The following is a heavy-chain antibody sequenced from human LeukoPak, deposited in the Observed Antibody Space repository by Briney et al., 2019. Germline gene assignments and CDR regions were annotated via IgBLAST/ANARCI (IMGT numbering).Heavy chain of an antibody. CDR1: GGSISSSGYS. CDR3: ARPPVVDGAAFDI. D-gene: IGHD2-15*01. Sequence: PSETLSLTCTVSGGSISSSGYSSGWIRQPRGNGLEWRVSFYYSGSTYYNPSLNTHVTLSVDTSHHQFSLNLSALHAANTAVYYCARPPVVDGAAFDIWDQGTMVTVSS. V-gene: IGHV4-39*01. CDR2: FYYSGST. J-gene: IGHJ3*02.